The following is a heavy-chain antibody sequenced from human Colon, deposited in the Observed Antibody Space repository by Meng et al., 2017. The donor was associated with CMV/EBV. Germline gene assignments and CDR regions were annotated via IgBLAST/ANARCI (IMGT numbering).Heavy chain of an antibody. Sequence: ASVKVSCKASGYTFTNYYIHWVRQAPGQGLEWMGWIDPNSGDTNFAQNFQGRVSMTRDTSTITAHMELTSLTSDDTALYYCAREGMSTPSAADSWGQGTLVTVSS. CDR2: IDPNSGDT. V-gene: IGHV1-2*02. J-gene: IGHJ4*02. D-gene: IGHD6-25*01. CDR1: GYTFTNYY. CDR3: AREGMSTPSAADS.